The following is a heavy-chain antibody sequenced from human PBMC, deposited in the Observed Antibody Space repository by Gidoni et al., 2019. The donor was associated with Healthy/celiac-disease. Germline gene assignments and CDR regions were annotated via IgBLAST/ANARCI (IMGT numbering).Heavy chain of an antibody. D-gene: IGHD5-12*01. CDR2: IYYSGST. CDR1: GGSISRGGYY. Sequence: QVQLHESGPGLVKPSQTLSLTCPVSGGSISRGGYYWSWIRQHPGKGLEWIGYIYYSGSTYYNPSLKSRVTISVDTSKNQFSLKLSSVTAADTAVYYCARGARLEMATIRYWGQGTLVTVSS. CDR3: ARGARLEMATIRY. J-gene: IGHJ4*02. V-gene: IGHV4-31*03.